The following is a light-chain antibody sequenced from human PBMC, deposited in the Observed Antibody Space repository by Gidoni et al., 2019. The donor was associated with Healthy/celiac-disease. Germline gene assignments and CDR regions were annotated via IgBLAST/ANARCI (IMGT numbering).Light chain of an antibody. Sequence: ATLSCRASQSVSSSYLAWYQQKPGQAPRLHIYGASSRATGIPDRFIGSGSGTDFTLTISRLEPEDLAVYYCQQYGSSPPLYTLGQWTKLGIK. V-gene: IGKV3-20*01. CDR2: GAS. J-gene: IGKJ2*01. CDR3: QQYGSSPPLYT. CDR1: QSVSSSY.